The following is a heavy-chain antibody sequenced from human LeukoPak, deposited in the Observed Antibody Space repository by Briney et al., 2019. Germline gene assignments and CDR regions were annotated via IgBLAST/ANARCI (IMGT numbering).Heavy chain of an antibody. J-gene: IGHJ4*02. D-gene: IGHD2-15*01. V-gene: IGHV1-46*01. CDR3: ARLLWVGDEYFFDY. CDR1: GYTFTNYQ. Sequence: ASVKISCRASGYTFTNYQMHWVRQAPGQGLEWVGIVNPSGGSTWYSEKYQDRVTMTTDTSTSTVYMELRSLRSDDTAIYYCARLLWVGDEYFFDYWGQGTLVTVSS. CDR2: VNPSGGST.